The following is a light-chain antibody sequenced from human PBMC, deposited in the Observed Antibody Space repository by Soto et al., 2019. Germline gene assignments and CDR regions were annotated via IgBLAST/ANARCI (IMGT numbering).Light chain of an antibody. J-gene: IGKJ4*01. Sequence: EIELTQSAGTLSFSPGARATLSCRASQSVSSSYLAWYKQKPGQAPRLLIYGASSRATGIPDRFSVIGSGTDLTLNITTLEPEDFAMYYGQQYGSSPLTFGGGTKVDIK. CDR3: QQYGSSPLT. CDR2: GAS. CDR1: QSVSSSY. V-gene: IGKV3-20*01.